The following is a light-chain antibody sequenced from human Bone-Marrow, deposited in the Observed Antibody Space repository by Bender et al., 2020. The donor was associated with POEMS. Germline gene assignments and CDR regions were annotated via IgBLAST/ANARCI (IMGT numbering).Light chain of an antibody. J-gene: IGLJ3*02. CDR2: DVT. Sequence: QSVLTQPPSVSGAPGQRVTISCTGTTIDVGTYDYVSWYQQHPGKVPKLLIYDVTSRPSGVSNRFSAFKSGTTASLAITGLHAEDEGDYYCQSYDNSLGGWVFGGGTKLTVL. CDR3: QSYDNSLGGWV. V-gene: IGLV1-40*01. CDR1: TIDVGTYDY.